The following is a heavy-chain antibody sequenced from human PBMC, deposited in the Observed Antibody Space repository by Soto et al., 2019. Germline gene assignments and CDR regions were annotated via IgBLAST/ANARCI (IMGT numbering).Heavy chain of an antibody. J-gene: IGHJ4*02. Sequence: GGSLRLSCATSGFNFKNYGMSWVRLAPGQGLEWVSAISGSGSETYYADSVKGRFTITRDNSKETLFLQMNSLRAEDTAIYYCAKDMDLFIGVVPDATGSFDFWGQGTLVTVSS. CDR2: ISGSGSET. D-gene: IGHD3-3*01. V-gene: IGHV3-23*01. CDR3: AKDMDLFIGVVPDATGSFDF. CDR1: GFNFKNYG.